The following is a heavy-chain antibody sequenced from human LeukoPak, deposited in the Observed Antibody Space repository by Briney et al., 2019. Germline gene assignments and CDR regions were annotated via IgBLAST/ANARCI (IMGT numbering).Heavy chain of an antibody. CDR2: INHSGST. CDR3: ARGRSSSRYNWFDP. J-gene: IGHJ5*02. D-gene: IGHD6-13*01. CDR1: GGSFSGYY. Sequence: PSETLSLTCAVYGGSFSGYYWSWIRQPPGKGLEWIGEINHSGSTNYNPSLKSRVTISVDTSKNQFSLKLSSVTAADTAVYYCARGRSSSRYNWFDPWGQRTLVTVSS. V-gene: IGHV4-34*01.